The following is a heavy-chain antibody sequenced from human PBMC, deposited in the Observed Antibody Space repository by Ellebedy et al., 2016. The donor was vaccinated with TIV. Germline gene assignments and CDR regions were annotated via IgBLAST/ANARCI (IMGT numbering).Heavy chain of an antibody. CDR1: GGSISSSSHY. D-gene: IGHD3-10*01. CDR3: ARQVPSITMVRGVNWFDP. CDR2: IYYTGST. V-gene: IGHV4-39*01. J-gene: IGHJ5*02. Sequence: SETLSLTCSVSGGSISSSSHYWGWIRQPPGKGLEWIGSIYYTGSTYYNPSLKRRVPISVDTSKYQFSLNLNSLTAADTAVYYCARQVPSITMVRGVNWFDPWGQGTLVTVSS.